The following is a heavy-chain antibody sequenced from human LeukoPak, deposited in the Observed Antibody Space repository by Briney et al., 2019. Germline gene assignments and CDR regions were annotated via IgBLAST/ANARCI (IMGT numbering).Heavy chain of an antibody. J-gene: IGHJ4*02. Sequence: GASVKVSCEASGYTFTSYGISWVRQAPGQGLEWMGWISAYNGNTNYAQKLQGRVTMTTDTSTSTAYMELRSLRSDDTAVYYCARALPYSSSSKGDYWGQGTLVTVSS. V-gene: IGHV1-18*01. CDR1: GYTFTSYG. CDR2: ISAYNGNT. CDR3: ARALPYSSSSKGDY. D-gene: IGHD6-6*01.